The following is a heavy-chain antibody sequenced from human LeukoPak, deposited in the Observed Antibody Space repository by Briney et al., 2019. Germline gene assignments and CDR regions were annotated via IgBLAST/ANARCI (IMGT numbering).Heavy chain of an antibody. CDR3: ASVRGHSSGWYSGGYYYGMDV. CDR1: GYTFTSYG. Sequence: ASVKVSCKASGYTFTSYGISWVRQAPGQGLEWMGWISAYNGNTNYAQKLQGRVTMTTDTSTSTAYMELRSLRSDDTAVYYCASVRGHSSGWYSGGYYYGMDVWGKGTTVTVSS. D-gene: IGHD6-19*01. V-gene: IGHV1-18*04. J-gene: IGHJ6*04. CDR2: ISAYNGNT.